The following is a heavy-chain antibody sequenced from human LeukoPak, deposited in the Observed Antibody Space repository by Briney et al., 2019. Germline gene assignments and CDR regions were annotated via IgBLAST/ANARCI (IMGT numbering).Heavy chain of an antibody. J-gene: IGHJ6*03. V-gene: IGHV3-73*01. CDR3: TRTVDIVVTYYMDV. D-gene: IGHD2-21*01. Sequence: GGSLKLSCAASGFTSWSSAVHWVRQASGKGLEWVGRIRSRSNDYATAYAASVEGRFTISRDDSRNMAFLQMSSLTTEDTAVYYCTRTVDIVVTYYMDVWGKGTTVTVSS. CDR1: GFTSWSSA. CDR2: IRSRSNDYAT.